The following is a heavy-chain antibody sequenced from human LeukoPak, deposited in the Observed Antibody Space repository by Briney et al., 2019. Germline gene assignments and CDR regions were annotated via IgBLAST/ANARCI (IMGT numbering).Heavy chain of an antibody. Sequence: GGSLRLSCAASGFSFGVHAMTWVRQAPGKGPEWVATIGGPAETFYADSVKGRFIISRDNSRNSLYLQMDSLRAEDSALYYCAKDWTSHNGVYDCLDFWGQGTQVTVSS. CDR3: AKDWTSHNGVYDCLDF. J-gene: IGHJ4*02. CDR1: GFSFGVHA. D-gene: IGHD3-16*01. CDR2: IGGPAET. V-gene: IGHV3-23*01.